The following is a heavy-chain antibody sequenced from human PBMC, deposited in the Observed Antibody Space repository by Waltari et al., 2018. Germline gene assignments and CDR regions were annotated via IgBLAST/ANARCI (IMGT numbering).Heavy chain of an antibody. CDR1: GGSFSGYY. V-gene: IGHV4-34*01. J-gene: IGHJ4*02. Sequence: QVQLQQWGAGLLKPSETLSLTCAVYGGSFSGYYWSWSGQPPGKGLEWIGEINHSGSTNYNPSLKSRVTISVDTSKNQFSLKLSSVTAADTAVYYCARGRRGYSYGYDYWGQGTLVTVSS. D-gene: IGHD5-18*01. CDR3: ARGRRGYSYGYDY. CDR2: INHSGST.